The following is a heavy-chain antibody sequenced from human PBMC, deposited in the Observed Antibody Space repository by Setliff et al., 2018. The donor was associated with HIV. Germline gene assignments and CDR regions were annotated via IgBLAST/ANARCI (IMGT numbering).Heavy chain of an antibody. V-gene: IGHV3-33*01. D-gene: IGHD4-17*01. CDR3: ARGQIGYGDYDLNWFDP. CDR2: IWYDGSDK. CDR1: GFRFSTYG. J-gene: IGHJ5*02. Sequence: GGSLRLSCVASGFRFSTYGMHWVRQAPGKGLEWVTFIWYDGSDKYYLDSVKGRFTISRDNSKNTLYLQMNNLRPEDTAVYYCARGQIGYGDYDLNWFDPWGQGTLVTVSS.